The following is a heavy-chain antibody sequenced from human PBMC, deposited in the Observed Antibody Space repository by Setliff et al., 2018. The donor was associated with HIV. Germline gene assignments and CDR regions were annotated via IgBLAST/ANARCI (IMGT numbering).Heavy chain of an antibody. D-gene: IGHD2-2*01. CDR3: ARSGVVPAAIGYAFDI. CDR1: GYIFTSYW. V-gene: IGHV5-51*01. Sequence: RGESLKISCKGFGYIFTSYWIGWVRQMPGKGLEWMGIIYPGDSDTRYSPSFQGQVTISADESISTAYLQWSSLKASDTAMYYCARSGVVPAAIGYAFDIWGRGTVVTVSS. CDR2: IYPGDSDT. J-gene: IGHJ3*02.